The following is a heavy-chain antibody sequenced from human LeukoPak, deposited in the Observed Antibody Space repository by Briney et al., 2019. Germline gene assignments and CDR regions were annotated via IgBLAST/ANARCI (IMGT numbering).Heavy chain of an antibody. CDR1: GFTVSSNY. CDR2: IYSGGST. D-gene: IGHD6-13*01. CDR3: AREGIAAAGIDY. Sequence: GGSLRLSCAASGFTVSSNYMSWVRQAPGKGLEWVSVIYSGGSTYYADSVKGRFTISRDNSKNTLYLQMNSLRAEDTAVYYCAREGIAAAGIDYWGQGTLVTVSS. V-gene: IGHV3-53*01. J-gene: IGHJ4*02.